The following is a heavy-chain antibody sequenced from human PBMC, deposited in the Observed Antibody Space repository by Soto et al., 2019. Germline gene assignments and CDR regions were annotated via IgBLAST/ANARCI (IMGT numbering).Heavy chain of an antibody. J-gene: IGHJ4*02. CDR3: ARKAVTDF. Sequence: QVKLVESGGTVVQPGRSLRLSCAASGFSFSKYAMHWVRQAPGKGLEWVAVITYDATNKYYADSVKGRFTISRDNSNNTLSLHMSSLRLADTAVYYCARKAVTDFWGQGTLVTVSS. CDR1: GFSFSKYA. CDR2: ITYDATNK. D-gene: IGHD6-19*01. V-gene: IGHV3-30-3*01.